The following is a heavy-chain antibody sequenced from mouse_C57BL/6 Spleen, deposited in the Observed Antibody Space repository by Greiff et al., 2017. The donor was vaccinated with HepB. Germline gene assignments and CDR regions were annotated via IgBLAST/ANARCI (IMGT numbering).Heavy chain of an antibody. Sequence: EVQLQQSGPELVKPGASVKMSCKASGYTFTDYNMHWVKQSHGKSLEWIGYINPNNGGTSYNQKFKGKATLTVNKSSSTAYMELRSLTSEDSAVYYCARGVIYYDYDGFAYWGQGTLVTVSA. CDR1: GYTFTDYN. V-gene: IGHV1-22*01. D-gene: IGHD2-4*01. CDR3: ARGVIYYDYDGFAY. CDR2: INPNNGGT. J-gene: IGHJ3*01.